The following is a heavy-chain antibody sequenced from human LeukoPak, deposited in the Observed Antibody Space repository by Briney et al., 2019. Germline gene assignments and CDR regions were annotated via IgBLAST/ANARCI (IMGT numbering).Heavy chain of an antibody. CDR3: AKEGDQFRGYLDA. Sequence: PGGSLSLSCTASGFMFSRLGMQWVRQAPGEGLEWVAMIWHDGSVEEYADSVKGRFTISRDNSQNTLYLQMNSLRDDDTAVYYCAKEGDQFRGYLDAWGKGTTVTVSS. CDR2: IWHDGSVE. V-gene: IGHV3-33*06. J-gene: IGHJ6*03. D-gene: IGHD3-16*01. CDR1: GFMFSRLG.